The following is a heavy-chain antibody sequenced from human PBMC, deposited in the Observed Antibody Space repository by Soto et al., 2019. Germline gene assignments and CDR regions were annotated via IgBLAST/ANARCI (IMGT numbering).Heavy chain of an antibody. Sequence: SKTPSITCTFSGGFLSSYYWSLIRQPPGQGLEWIGYIYYSGSTNYNPSLKSRVTISVGTSKNQFSLKLSSVTAADTAVYYCESDLGLYYDSRGELTDGMELWVQGSIVT. J-gene: IGHJ6*02. CDR3: ESDLGLYYDSRGELTDGMEL. V-gene: IGHV4-59*01. D-gene: IGHD3-22*01. CDR2: IYYSGST. CDR1: GGFLSSYY.